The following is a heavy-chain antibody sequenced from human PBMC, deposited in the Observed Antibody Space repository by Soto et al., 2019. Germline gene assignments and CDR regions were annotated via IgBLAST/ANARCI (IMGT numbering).Heavy chain of an antibody. CDR1: GGTFVRHV. J-gene: IGHJ4*02. CDR3: ASPACAATWCSPSHNLDH. D-gene: IGHD2-2*01. V-gene: IGHV1-69*09. Sequence: QVQLVQSGAEVKKPDSSVKVSCKTSGGTFVRHVISWVRQAPGQGPEWMGKINPLSGIPNYAQKFQDRVTFTADTDSSTAYMELSSLRSDDTAVYYCASPACAATWCSPSHNLDHWGQGTLVTVSS. CDR2: INPLSGIP.